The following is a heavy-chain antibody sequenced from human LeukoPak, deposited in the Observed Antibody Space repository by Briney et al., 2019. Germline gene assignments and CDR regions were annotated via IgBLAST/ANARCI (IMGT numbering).Heavy chain of an antibody. CDR2: IWYDGSNR. V-gene: IGHV3-33*01. D-gene: IGHD3-10*01. CDR1: GFIFSSYG. CDR3: ARDHSGTYGNVLDY. J-gene: IGHJ4*02. Sequence: QPGRSLRLSCAASGFIFSSYGIHWVRQAPGKGLEWVAVIWYDGSNRYYADSLKGRLTISRDNSKNTLYLQMNSLRAEDTAVYYCARDHSGTYGNVLDYWGQGTLSPSPQ.